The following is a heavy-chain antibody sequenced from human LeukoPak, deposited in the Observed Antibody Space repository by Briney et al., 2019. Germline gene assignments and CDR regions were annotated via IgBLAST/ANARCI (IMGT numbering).Heavy chain of an antibody. CDR1: GGTFSSYA. V-gene: IGHV1-69*04. CDR2: IIPILGIA. Sequence: GASVKVSCKASGGTFSSYAISWVRQAPGQGLEWMGRIIPILGIANYAQKFQGRVTITADKSTSTAYMELSSLRSEDTAVYYCARVKDYYDSSGYPTDYWGQGTLVTVSS. J-gene: IGHJ4*02. D-gene: IGHD3-22*01. CDR3: ARVKDYYDSSGYPTDY.